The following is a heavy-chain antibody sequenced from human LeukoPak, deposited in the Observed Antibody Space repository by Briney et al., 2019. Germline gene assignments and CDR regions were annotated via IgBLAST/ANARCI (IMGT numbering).Heavy chain of an antibody. J-gene: IGHJ3*02. D-gene: IGHD3-10*01. Sequence: GGSLRLSCAASGFTFSSYAMSWVRQAPGKGLEWVSAISGSGGSTYYADSVKGRFTISRDNAKNSLYLQMNSLRAEDTAVYYCARDPGDAFDIWGQGTMVTVSS. CDR2: ISGSGGST. CDR1: GFTFSSYA. V-gene: IGHV3-23*01. CDR3: ARDPGDAFDI.